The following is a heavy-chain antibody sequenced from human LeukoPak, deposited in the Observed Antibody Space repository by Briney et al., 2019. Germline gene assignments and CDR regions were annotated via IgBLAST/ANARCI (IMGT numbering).Heavy chain of an antibody. CDR1: GFTFSSYW. Sequence: GVLRLSCAASGFTFSSYWMSWVRQAPGKGLEWVANIKQDGSEKYYVDSVKGRFTISRDNAKNSLYLQMNSLRAEDTAVYYCARDKTASYYGSGSYNYWGQGTLVTVSS. CDR3: ARDKTASYYGSGSYNY. J-gene: IGHJ4*02. V-gene: IGHV3-7*03. D-gene: IGHD3-10*01. CDR2: IKQDGSEK.